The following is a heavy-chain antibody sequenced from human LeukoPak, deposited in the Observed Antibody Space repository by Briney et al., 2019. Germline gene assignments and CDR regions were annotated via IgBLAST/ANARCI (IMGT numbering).Heavy chain of an antibody. V-gene: IGHV3-30*04. D-gene: IGHD2-21*02. Sequence: GGSLRLSCAASGFTFSSYAMHWVRQAPGKGLEWVAVISYDGSNKYYADSVKGRFTISRDNSKNTLYLQMNSLRAEDTAVYHCARGPKGHIVVVTATPCFDPWGQGTLVTVSS. J-gene: IGHJ5*02. CDR2: ISYDGSNK. CDR3: ARGPKGHIVVVTATPCFDP. CDR1: GFTFSSYA.